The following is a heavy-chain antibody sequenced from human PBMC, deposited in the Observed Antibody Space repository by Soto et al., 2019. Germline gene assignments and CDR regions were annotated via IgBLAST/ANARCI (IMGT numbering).Heavy chain of an antibody. CDR2: IYTSGST. CDR1: GGSVSSDAYY. V-gene: IGHV4-61*02. CDR3: ARLAYYYGSGSYYYYYYGMDV. J-gene: IGHJ6*02. Sequence: SETLSLTCSVSGGSVSSDAYYWSWIRQPAGKGLEWIGRIYTSGSTNYNPSLKSRVTMSVDTSKNQFSLKLSSVTAADTAVYYCARLAYYYGSGSYYYYYYGMDVWGQGTTVTVSS. D-gene: IGHD3-10*01.